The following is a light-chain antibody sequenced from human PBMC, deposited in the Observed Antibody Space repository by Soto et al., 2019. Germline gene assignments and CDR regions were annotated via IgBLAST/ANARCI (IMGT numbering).Light chain of an antibody. CDR1: SSNIGAGYD. CDR3: QSYDSILSGWV. Sequence: QSVLTQPPSVSGAPGQRVTISCTGSSSNIGAGYDVHWYQQLPGTAPKLLIYGNSNRPSGVPDRFSGSKSGTSASPAITGLQAEDEADYSCQSYDSILSGWVFGGGTKVTVL. J-gene: IGLJ3*02. V-gene: IGLV1-40*01. CDR2: GNS.